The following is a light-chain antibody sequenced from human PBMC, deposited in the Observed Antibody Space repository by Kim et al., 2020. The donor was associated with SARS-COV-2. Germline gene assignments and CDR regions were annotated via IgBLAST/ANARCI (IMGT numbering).Light chain of an antibody. J-gene: IGLJ2*01. V-gene: IGLV2-14*03. CDR1: RSDAGSYNS. CDR3: SSYTSSSTLV. CDR2: DLS. Sequence: GPPITISRAGTRSDAGSYNSCSCYQPHPAKAPKLMLYDLSTRPSAVSNRFSGSKSGNTASLTISGLQAEDEADYYCSSYTSSSTLVFGGGTQLTVL.